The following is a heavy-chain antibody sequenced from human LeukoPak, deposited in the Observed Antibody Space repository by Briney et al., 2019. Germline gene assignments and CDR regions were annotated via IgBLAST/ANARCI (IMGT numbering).Heavy chain of an antibody. V-gene: IGHV4-4*07. CDR1: GASISSYY. Sequence: SETLSLTCTVSGASISSYYWSWLRQSADKGLEWIGRIYISGTTHYNPSLKSRVTLSVDTSKNQISLRLNSVTAADTAVYYCACIDYWGQGILVTVSS. CDR3: ACIDY. J-gene: IGHJ4*02. CDR2: IYISGTT.